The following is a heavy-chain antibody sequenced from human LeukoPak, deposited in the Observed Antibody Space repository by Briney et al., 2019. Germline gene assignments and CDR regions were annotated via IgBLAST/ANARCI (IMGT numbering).Heavy chain of an antibody. V-gene: IGHV3-30*02. J-gene: IGHJ4*02. Sequence: GGSLRLSCAVSGFTFNNYGMHWVRQAPGKGLEWVAFIQYDGSYKYYADSVKGRFTISRDTSKNTLYLQMNSLRPEDTAVYYCAKGSELIFYWGQETLVTVSS. CDR2: IQYDGSYK. D-gene: IGHD3-9*01. CDR3: AKGSELIFY. CDR1: GFTFNNYG.